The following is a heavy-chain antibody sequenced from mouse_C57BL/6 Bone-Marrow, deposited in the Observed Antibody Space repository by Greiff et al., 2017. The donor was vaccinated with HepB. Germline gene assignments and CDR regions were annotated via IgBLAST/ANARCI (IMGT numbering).Heavy chain of an antibody. CDR3: ARMGYYYGSSSAWFAY. V-gene: IGHV2-2*01. CDR2: IWSGGST. CDR1: GFSLTSYG. J-gene: IGHJ3*01. D-gene: IGHD1-1*01. Sequence: QVQLKESGPGLVQPSQSLSITCTVSGFSLTSYGVHWVRQSPGKGLEWLGVIWSGGSTDYNAAFISRLSISKDNSKSQVFFKMNSLQADDTAIYYCARMGYYYGSSSAWFAYWGQGTLVTVSA.